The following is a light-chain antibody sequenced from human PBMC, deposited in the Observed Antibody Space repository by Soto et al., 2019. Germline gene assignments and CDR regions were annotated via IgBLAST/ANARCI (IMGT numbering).Light chain of an antibody. J-gene: IGKJ4*01. Sequence: DSQMTQSPSTLSAPVGDRVTITCRASQSIAIWLAWYKQKPGKAPKLLIYKASSLESGVPSRFRGSGSGTEFTLTISSLQPDDFATYYCQQYKSYPLTFGGGTKVEIK. CDR3: QQYKSYPLT. CDR1: QSIAIW. CDR2: KAS. V-gene: IGKV1-5*03.